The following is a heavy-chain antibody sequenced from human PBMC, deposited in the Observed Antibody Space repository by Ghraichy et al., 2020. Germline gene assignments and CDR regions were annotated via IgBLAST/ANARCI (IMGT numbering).Heavy chain of an antibody. CDR1: GGSITSYF. J-gene: IGHJ6*02. CDR3: ARTNYYYVMDV. V-gene: IGHV4-59*01. Sequence: SETLSLTCTVSGGSITSYFWSWIRQPPGKGLEWIGYIYYSGSTNYNPSLKSRVTMSVDTSKNQFSLNLSSLTAADTAVYYCARTNYYYVMDVWGQGTTVTVSS. CDR2: IYYSGST.